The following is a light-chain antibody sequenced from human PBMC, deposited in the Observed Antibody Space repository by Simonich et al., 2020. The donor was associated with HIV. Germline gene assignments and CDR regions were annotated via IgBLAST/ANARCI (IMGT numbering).Light chain of an antibody. V-gene: IGKV1-33*01. CDR3: QQYDNLPPLT. J-gene: IGKJ4*01. CDR2: DAS. CDR1: QDIRNY. Sequence: DIQMTQSPSSLSASVGDRVTITCQASQDIRNYLNWYQQKPGKAPKLLIYDASNLETGVPSRFSGSGSGTDFTVTISSLQPEDIATYYCQQYDNLPPLTFGGGTKVEIK.